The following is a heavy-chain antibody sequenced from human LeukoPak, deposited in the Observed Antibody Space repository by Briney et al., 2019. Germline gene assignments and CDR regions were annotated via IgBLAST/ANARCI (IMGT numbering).Heavy chain of an antibody. CDR3: ARGRGGYSYEAYYYYYMDV. CDR2: MNPNCGNT. V-gene: IGHV1-8*03. D-gene: IGHD5-18*01. Sequence: ASVKVSCKASGYTFTSYDINWVRQATGQGLEWMGWMNPNCGNTGYAQKFQGRVTITRNTSISTAYMELSSLRSEDTAVYYCARGRGGYSYEAYYYYYMDVWGKGTTVTVSS. CDR1: GYTFTSYD. J-gene: IGHJ6*03.